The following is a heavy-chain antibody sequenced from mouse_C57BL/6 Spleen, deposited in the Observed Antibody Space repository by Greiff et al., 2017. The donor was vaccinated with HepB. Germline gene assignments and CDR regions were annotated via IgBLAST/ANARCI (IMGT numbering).Heavy chain of an antibody. CDR2: IDPSDSYT. CDR1: GYTFTSYW. Sequence: QVQLQQPGAELVKPGASVKLSCKASGYTFTSYWMQWVKQRPGQGLEWIGEIDPSDSYTNYNQKFKGKATLTVDTSSSTAYMKLSSLTSEDSAVYYCARGRDFDYRGQGTTLTVSS. V-gene: IGHV1-50*01. J-gene: IGHJ2*01. CDR3: ARGRDFDY.